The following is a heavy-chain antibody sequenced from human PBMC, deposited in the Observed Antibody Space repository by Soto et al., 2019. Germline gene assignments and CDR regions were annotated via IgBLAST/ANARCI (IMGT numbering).Heavy chain of an antibody. CDR1: GGSITSGDYH. CDR3: ASLPGYYDNIGSYS. V-gene: IGHV4-30-4*01. CDR2: TYYNGNS. Sequence: QVQLQESGPGLVRPSETLSLTCTVSGGSITSGDYHWNWIRQPPGKGLEWIAYTYYNGNSYYSPSRRSRASISLDTSKNQFSLRLSSVTAADTAVYFCASLPGYYDNIGSYSWGQGTLVAVSP. D-gene: IGHD3-22*01. J-gene: IGHJ4*02.